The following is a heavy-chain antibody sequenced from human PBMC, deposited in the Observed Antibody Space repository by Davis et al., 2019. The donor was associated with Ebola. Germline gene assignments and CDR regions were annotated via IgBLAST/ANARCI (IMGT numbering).Heavy chain of an antibody. CDR3: AKDTSNVWFDV. D-gene: IGHD6-19*01. V-gene: IGHV3-23*01. Sequence: GESLKISCAASGFTFSSYSMSWVRRAPGKGLEWVSTLCLSADTYYADSVKGRFTISRDNSKNTLYLQMNSLRVEDTAMYYCAKDTSNVWFDVWGQGTMVTVSS. CDR2: LCLSADT. J-gene: IGHJ3*01. CDR1: GFTFSSYS.